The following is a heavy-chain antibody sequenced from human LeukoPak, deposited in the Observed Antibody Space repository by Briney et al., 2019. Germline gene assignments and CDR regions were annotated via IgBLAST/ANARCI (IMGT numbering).Heavy chain of an antibody. CDR2: IYTSGST. D-gene: IGHD3-10*01. V-gene: IGHV4-61*02. CDR1: GGSISSGSYY. J-gene: IGHJ3*02. CDR3: ARDGLLWFGEHAFDI. Sequence: SETLSLTCTVSGGSISSGSYYWSWIRQPAGKGLEWIGRIYTSGSTNYNPSLKSRVTISVDTSKNQFSLKLSSVTAADTAVYYCARDGLLWFGEHAFDIWGQGTMVTVSS.